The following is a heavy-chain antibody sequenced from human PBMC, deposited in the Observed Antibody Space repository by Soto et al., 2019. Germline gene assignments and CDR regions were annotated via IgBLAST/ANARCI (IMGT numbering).Heavy chain of an antibody. CDR2: ISSSSSTI. V-gene: IGHV3-48*01. Sequence: EVQLVESGGGLVQPGGSLRLSCAASGFTFSSYSMNWVRQAPGKGLEWVSYISSSSSTIYYADSVKGRFTISRDNAKNSLYLQMNSLRAEDTAVYYCARDTVVVPASMPAPVDYWGQGTLVTVSS. CDR3: ARDTVVVPASMPAPVDY. D-gene: IGHD2-2*01. CDR1: GFTFSSYS. J-gene: IGHJ4*02.